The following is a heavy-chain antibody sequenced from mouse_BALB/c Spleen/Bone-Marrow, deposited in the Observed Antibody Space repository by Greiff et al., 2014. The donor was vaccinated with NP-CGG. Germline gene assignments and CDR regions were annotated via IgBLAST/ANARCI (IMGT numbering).Heavy chain of an antibody. CDR2: IDPANGNT. CDR1: GFNIKDTY. D-gene: IGHD4-1*01. V-gene: IGHV14-3*02. Sequence: DVHLVVSGAELVKPGASVKLSCTASGFNIKDTYMHWVKQRPEQGLEWIGRIDPANGNTKYDPKFQGKATITADTSSNTAYLQLSSLTSEDTAVYYCARWEYYAMDYWGQGTSVTVSS. J-gene: IGHJ4*01. CDR3: ARWEYYAMDY.